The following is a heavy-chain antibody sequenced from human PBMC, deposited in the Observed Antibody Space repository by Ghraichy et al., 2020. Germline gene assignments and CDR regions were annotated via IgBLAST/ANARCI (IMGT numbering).Heavy chain of an antibody. D-gene: IGHD5-18*01. J-gene: IGHJ4*02. V-gene: IGHV4-39*07. CDR3: ARHIREVADGYSFGQYYFDY. Sequence: SQTLSLTCTVSGGSISSSSYYWGWIRQPPGKGLEWIGSIYYSGSTYYNPSLKSRVTISVDTSKNQFSLKLSSVTAADTAVYYCARHIREVADGYSFGQYYFDYWGQGTLVTVSS. CDR1: GGSISSSSYY. CDR2: IYYSGST.